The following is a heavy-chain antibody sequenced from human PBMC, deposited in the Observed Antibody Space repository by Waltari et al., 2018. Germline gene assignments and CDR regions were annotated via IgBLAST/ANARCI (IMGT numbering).Heavy chain of an antibody. CDR1: GFTFSGSS. CDR2: IKDKTNSYAT. Sequence: EVQLVESGGGLVQPGGSLQVSCSASGFTFSGSSIHWVRQTSGKGLEWVGRIKDKTNSYATAYAASVKGRFTISRDDSKNTAYLQMNSLKTEDTAVYYCTRGDCGSDCYIYFYWGLGTLVTVSS. V-gene: IGHV3-73*01. J-gene: IGHJ4*02. CDR3: TRGDCGSDCYIYFY. D-gene: IGHD2-21*02.